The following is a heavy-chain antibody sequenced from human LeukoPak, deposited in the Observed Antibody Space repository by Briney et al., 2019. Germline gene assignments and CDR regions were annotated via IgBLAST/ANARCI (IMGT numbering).Heavy chain of an antibody. CDR3: ARGTYDILTVDLDY. D-gene: IGHD3-9*01. Sequence: SETLSLTCAVYGGSFSGYYWSWIRQPPGKGLEWIGEINHSGSTNYYPSLKSRVTISVDTSKNQFSLKLSSVTAADTAVYYCARGTYDILTVDLDYWGQGTLVTVSS. J-gene: IGHJ4*02. V-gene: IGHV4-34*01. CDR1: GGSFSGYY. CDR2: INHSGST.